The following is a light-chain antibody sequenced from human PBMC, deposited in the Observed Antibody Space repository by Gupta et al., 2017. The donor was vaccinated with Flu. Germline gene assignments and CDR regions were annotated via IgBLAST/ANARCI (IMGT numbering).Light chain of an antibody. J-gene: IGKJ2*01. Sequence: EIVLTQSPATLSLSPGERATLSCRASQSVGTYLAWYQQKPGQTPRLLIYDASNRATGIQARFSGSGFGKDLSLTIISREQEDFAGYYCQKRSNWPPYTFGQGTMMDI. CDR1: QSVGTY. CDR2: DAS. V-gene: IGKV3-11*01. CDR3: QKRSNWPPYT.